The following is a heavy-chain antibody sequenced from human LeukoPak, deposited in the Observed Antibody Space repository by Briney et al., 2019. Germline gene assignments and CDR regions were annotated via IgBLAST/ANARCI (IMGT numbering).Heavy chain of an antibody. CDR3: ARGPVVEMATRLAY. J-gene: IGHJ4*02. D-gene: IGHD5-24*01. V-gene: IGHV3-30*04. Sequence: QSGGSLRLSCAACGFTFSSYAMQWVRQARGKGVEWVAVISYDGSNKYYADSVKGRFTISRDNSKNTLYLQMNSLRPEDTAVYYCARGPVVEMATRLAYWGQGTLVTVSS. CDR1: GFTFSSYA. CDR2: ISYDGSNK.